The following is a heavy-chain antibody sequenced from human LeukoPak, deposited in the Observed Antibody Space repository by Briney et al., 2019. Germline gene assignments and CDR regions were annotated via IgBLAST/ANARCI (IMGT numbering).Heavy chain of an antibody. CDR3: ARESTHYNRALFFDI. V-gene: IGHV4-34*01. J-gene: IGHJ3*02. Sequence: SETLSLTCGVHGGSFRNYFWTWIRQPPGKGLEWIGEINHLGNTDYNPSLKSRVTMSIDTSKNQFSLKLSSVTAADTAVYYCARESTHYNRALFFDIWGQGTMVTVSS. CDR1: GGSFRNYF. CDR2: INHLGNT. D-gene: IGHD3-9*01.